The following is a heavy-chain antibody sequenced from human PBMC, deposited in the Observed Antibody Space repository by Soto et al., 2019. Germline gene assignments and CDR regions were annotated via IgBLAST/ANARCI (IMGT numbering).Heavy chain of an antibody. Sequence: SETLSLTCTVSGGSISSYYWSWIRQPPGKGLEWIGYIYYSGSTNYNPSLKSRVTISVDTSKNQFSLKLSSVTAADTAVYYCARWDYYGMDVWGQGTTVTVSS. V-gene: IGHV4-59*01. CDR2: IYYSGST. CDR1: GGSISSYY. CDR3: ARWDYYGMDV. J-gene: IGHJ6*02.